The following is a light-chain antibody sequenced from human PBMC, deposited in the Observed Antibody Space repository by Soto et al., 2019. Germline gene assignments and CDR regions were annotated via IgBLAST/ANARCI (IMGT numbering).Light chain of an antibody. J-gene: IGKJ4*01. CDR1: QDIGYS. CDR2: TAS. CDR3: QQGNSVPLT. Sequence: DIQMTQSPSSVSASVGDRVTITCRASQDIGYSLAWFQQKPGEAPRLLIYTASSLHSGVPSRFRGSGSGTDFTITISSLQPEDFATYSCQQGNSVPLTFGGGTKVEIK. V-gene: IGKV1-12*01.